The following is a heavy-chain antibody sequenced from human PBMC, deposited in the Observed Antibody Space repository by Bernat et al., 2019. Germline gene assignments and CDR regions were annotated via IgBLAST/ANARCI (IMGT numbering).Heavy chain of an antibody. CDR3: AKEGAAAQVEYFQS. V-gene: IGHV3-23*04. D-gene: IGHD2-15*01. J-gene: IGHJ1*01. CDR1: GFTFSSYE. Sequence: EVQLVESGGGLVQPGGSLRLSCAASGFTFSSYEMNWVRQAPGKGLHWVSSISAGGTTYYADSVKGRFTISRDNSKTTLYLQMNSLRAEDTAVYYCAKEGAAAQVEYFQSWGQGTLVIVSS. CDR2: ISAGGTT.